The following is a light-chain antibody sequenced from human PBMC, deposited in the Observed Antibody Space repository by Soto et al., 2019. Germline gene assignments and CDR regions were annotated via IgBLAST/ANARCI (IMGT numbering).Light chain of an antibody. J-gene: IGKJ1*01. CDR2: VAS. V-gene: IGKV3-20*01. Sequence: EIVLTQSPGTLPLSRGERATLSCRASQSVINNYLALYQQKPGQAPRLLIYVASNRATGIPDRFSGSGSGTDFTLTISRLEPEDFAVYYCQQYGSSGTFGQGTKVDIK. CDR1: QSVINNY. CDR3: QQYGSSGT.